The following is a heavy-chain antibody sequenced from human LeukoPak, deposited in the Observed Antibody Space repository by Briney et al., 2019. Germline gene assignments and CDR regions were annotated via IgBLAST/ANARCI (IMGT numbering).Heavy chain of an antibody. Sequence: GASVKVSCKASGYTFTSYSMHWVRQAPGQGLEWMGIINPSGGSTSYAQKFQGRVTMTRDTSTSAVYMELSSLRSEDTAVFYCARDCSSTSCYVGLVDGPAHYGMDVWGQGTTVTVSS. CDR3: ARDCSSTSCYVGLVDGPAHYGMDV. V-gene: IGHV1-46*01. J-gene: IGHJ6*02. D-gene: IGHD2-2*01. CDR1: GYTFTSYS. CDR2: INPSGGST.